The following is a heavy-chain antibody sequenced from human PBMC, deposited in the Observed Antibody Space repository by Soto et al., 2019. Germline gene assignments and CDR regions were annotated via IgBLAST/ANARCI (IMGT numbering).Heavy chain of an antibody. J-gene: IGHJ6*02. V-gene: IGHV2-26*01. D-gene: IGHD4-17*01. CDR2: FFSDAER. Sequence: QVTLKESGPVLVRPTETLTLTCSGSGFSLTTGRMGVSWIRQPPGKALEWLAHFFSDAERSYSTSMQSRLNMYKDSSGSQVVLTMTNMAPADTATYFCARMDGDYNYYGLDAWGHGIAVTVSS. CDR3: ARMDGDYNYYGLDA. CDR1: GFSLTTGRMG.